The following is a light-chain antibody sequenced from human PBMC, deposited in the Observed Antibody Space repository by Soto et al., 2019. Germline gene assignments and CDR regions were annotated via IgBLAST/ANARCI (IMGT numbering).Light chain of an antibody. J-gene: IGKJ1*01. CDR2: DAS. CDR3: WLYNNWTLKT. CDR1: QSVSSR. V-gene: IGKV3-15*01. Sequence: EIVMTQSPATLSVSPGERATLSCRASQSVSSRLAWYQQKRGQAPRLLIYDASTRDTGIPARFSGSGSGTEFNLTICSLQSEDFATYYCWLYNNWTLKTLGQGNRVDIK.